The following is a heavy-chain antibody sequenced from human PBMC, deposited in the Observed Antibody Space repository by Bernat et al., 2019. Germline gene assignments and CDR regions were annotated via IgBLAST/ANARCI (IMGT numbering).Heavy chain of an antibody. CDR3: VTNYASGSYWGY. D-gene: IGHD3-10*01. Sequence: EVQLVESGGGLVQPGGSLILSCAASGFTFSRYWMAWVRQAPGKGLEWVANIKEDGSEKHYVDSVKGRFTISRDNAENSLYLQMNSLRAEDTAVYYCVTNYASGSYWGYWAQGTLVTVSS. CDR2: IKEDGSEK. CDR1: GFTFSRYW. V-gene: IGHV3-7*03. J-gene: IGHJ4*02.